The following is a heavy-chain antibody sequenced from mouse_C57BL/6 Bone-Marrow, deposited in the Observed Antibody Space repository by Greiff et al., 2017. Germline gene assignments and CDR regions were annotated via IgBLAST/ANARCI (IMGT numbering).Heavy chain of an antibody. CDR1: GYSITSGYY. CDR2: ISYDGSN. CDR3: ARGLTTVVAPYWYFDV. V-gene: IGHV3-6*01. J-gene: IGHJ1*03. D-gene: IGHD1-1*01. Sequence: DVQLQESGPGLVKPSQSLSLTCSVTGYSITSGYYWNWIRQFPGNKLEWMGYISYDGSNNYNPSLKNRISITRDTSKNQFFLKLNSVTTEDTATYYCARGLTTVVAPYWYFDVWGTGTTVTVSS.